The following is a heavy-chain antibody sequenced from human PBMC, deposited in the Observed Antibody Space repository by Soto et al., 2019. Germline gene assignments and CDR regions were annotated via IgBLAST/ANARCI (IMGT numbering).Heavy chain of an antibody. CDR1: AYTYSNYG. Sequence: QVHLVQSGAEVKKPGASVKVSCKASAYTYSNYGISWVRQAPGQGLEWMGWISTYNGNTNYAQKLQGRVTMTADTSTSTAYMELRSLRSDDTAVYYCARHGSDTTVYFDYWGQGTLVTVSS. J-gene: IGHJ4*02. CDR3: ARHGSDTTVYFDY. D-gene: IGHD1-1*01. V-gene: IGHV1-18*01. CDR2: ISTYNGNT.